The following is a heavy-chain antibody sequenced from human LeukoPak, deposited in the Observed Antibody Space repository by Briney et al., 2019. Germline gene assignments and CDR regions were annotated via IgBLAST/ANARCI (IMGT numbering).Heavy chain of an antibody. V-gene: IGHV5-51*01. CDR3: ARSTQYYDFWSGSSCFDY. CDR2: IYPGDSDT. Sequence: GESLKISCKGSGYSFTSYWIGWVRQMPGKGLEWMGIIYPGDSDTRYSPSFQGPVTISADKSISTAYLQWSSLKASDTAMYYCARSTQYYDFWSGSSCFDYWGQGTLVTVSS. D-gene: IGHD3-3*01. J-gene: IGHJ4*02. CDR1: GYSFTSYW.